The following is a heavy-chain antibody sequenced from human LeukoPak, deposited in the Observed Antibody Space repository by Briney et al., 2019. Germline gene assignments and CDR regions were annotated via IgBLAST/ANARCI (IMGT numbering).Heavy chain of an antibody. J-gene: IGHJ6*03. D-gene: IGHD5-12*01. V-gene: IGHV1-18*01. CDR2: ISAYTDNR. CDR1: GYTFTTYG. CDR3: ARRGYSGYDYYMDV. Sequence: ASVKVSCKASGYTFTTYGISWVRQAPGQGLEWMGWISAYTDNRNYAQKVQDRATMTTDTSTGTAYMELRSLRSDDTAVYYCARRGYSGYDYYMDVWGKGTTVTVSS.